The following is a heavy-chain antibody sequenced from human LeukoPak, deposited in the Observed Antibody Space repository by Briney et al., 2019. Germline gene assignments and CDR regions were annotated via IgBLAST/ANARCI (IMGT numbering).Heavy chain of an antibody. V-gene: IGHV3-74*01. D-gene: IGHD5-12*01. CDR2: INSDGRTT. J-gene: IGHJ4*02. Sequence: GGSLRLSCAASGFAFSMYWMHWVRQAPGKGLVWVSRINSDGRTTDYADSVKGRLTISRDNAKNTLYLQMNSLRVEDTAVYYCARDLSPDSGYGPFDNWGQGTLVTVSS. CDR1: GFAFSMYW. CDR3: ARDLSPDSGYGPFDN.